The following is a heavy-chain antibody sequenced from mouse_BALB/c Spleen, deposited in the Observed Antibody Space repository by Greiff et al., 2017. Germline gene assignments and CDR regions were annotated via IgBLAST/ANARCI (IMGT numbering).Heavy chain of an antibody. J-gene: IGHJ3*01. V-gene: IGHV7-1*02. CDR3: ARRGYGAWFAY. Sequence: EVQRVESGGGLVQPGGSLRLSCATSGFTFSDFYMEWVRQPPGKRLEWIAASRNKANDYTTEYSASVKGRFIVSRDTSQSILYLQMNALRAEDTAIYDCARRGYGAWFAYWGQGTLVTVSA. CDR1: GFTFSDFY. D-gene: IGHD2-14*01. CDR2: SRNKANDYTT.